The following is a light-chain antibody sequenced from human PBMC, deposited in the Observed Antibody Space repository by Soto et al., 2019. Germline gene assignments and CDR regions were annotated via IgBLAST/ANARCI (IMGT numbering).Light chain of an antibody. CDR3: QQYGTSPWT. CDR2: GAS. V-gene: IGKV3-20*01. Sequence: EIVLTQSPGTLSLSPGERATLSFSASQSVSRNYLAWYQQNPGQTPRLLIYGASSRAAGIPDRFSGSGSGTDFSLAISRLEPEDFAVYYCQQYGTSPWTFGQGTKVDIK. J-gene: IGKJ1*01. CDR1: QSVSRNY.